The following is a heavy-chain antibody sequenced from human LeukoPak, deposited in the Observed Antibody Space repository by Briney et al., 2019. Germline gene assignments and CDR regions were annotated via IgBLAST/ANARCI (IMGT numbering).Heavy chain of an antibody. D-gene: IGHD3-9*01. CDR1: GGSVSGHY. V-gene: IGHV4-59*02. Sequence: SETLSLTCAVSGGSVSGHYWDWIRQPPGKGLEWIGYIYASGSANYHPSLKSRVTISLDTSENHVSLRLTSVTAEDTAVYYCARTTHPDAKDWPYFDYWGQGILVTVSS. CDR2: IYASGSA. J-gene: IGHJ4*02. CDR3: ARTTHPDAKDWPYFDY.